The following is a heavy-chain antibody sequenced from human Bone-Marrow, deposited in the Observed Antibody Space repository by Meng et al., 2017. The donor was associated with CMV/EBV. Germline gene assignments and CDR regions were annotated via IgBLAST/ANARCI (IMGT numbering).Heavy chain of an antibody. V-gene: IGHV3-30*02. CDR3: AKDTRSVGSGSYYEVNYFDY. J-gene: IGHJ4*02. D-gene: IGHD3-10*01. CDR2: IRYDGSNN. CDR1: GFTFSSYG. Sequence: GESLKISCAASGFTFSSYGMHWVRQAPGKGLEWVAFIRYDGSNNYYVDSVKGRFTISRDNSKNTLYLQMNTLRAEDTAVYYCAKDTRSVGSGSYYEVNYFDYWGQGTLVTVSS.